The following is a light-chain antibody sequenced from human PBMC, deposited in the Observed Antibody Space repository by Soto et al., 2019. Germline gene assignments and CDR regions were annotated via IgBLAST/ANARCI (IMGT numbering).Light chain of an antibody. CDR1: NSDIGNYNF. Sequence: QSVLTQPRSVSGSPGQSVTISCTGTNSDIGNYNFVSWYQQHPGKAPKVMIYDVSKRPSGVPDRFSGSKSGNTASLTISGLQAEDEADYYCCSYPGSHNWVFGGGTKLTVL. V-gene: IGLV2-11*01. J-gene: IGLJ3*02. CDR2: DVS. CDR3: CSYPGSHNWV.